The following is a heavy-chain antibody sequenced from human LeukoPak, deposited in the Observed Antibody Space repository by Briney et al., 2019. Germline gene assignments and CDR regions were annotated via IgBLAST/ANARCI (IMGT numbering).Heavy chain of an antibody. CDR1: GNSVTSYY. V-gene: IGHV4-59*02. CDR2: GDHFGGA. CDR3: ARLSDLYNGTYLLDS. D-gene: IGHD1-26*01. J-gene: IGHJ4*02. Sequence: SETLSLTCTVSGNSVTSYYWSWIRQPPGKGLEWIGYGDHFGGAIYNPSLKSRVTISVDSSKNQFSLRLTSVTAADTAVYHCARLSDLYNGTYLLDSWSQGALVTVSS.